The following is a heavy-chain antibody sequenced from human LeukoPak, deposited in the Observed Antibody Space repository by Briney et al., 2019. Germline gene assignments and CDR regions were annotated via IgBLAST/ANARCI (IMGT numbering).Heavy chain of an antibody. Sequence: PSETLSLTCAVSGYSISSGYYWGWIRQPPGKGLDWFGSIYHSGSTYYNPSLRSRATISLDTTKNKFSLKLSSVTAADTAVYYCARQGCTNGVCYGSAYRGQGTLVTVSS. CDR1: GYSISSGYY. J-gene: IGHJ4*02. CDR2: IYHSGST. CDR3: ARQGCTNGVCYGSAY. D-gene: IGHD2-8*01. V-gene: IGHV4-38-2*01.